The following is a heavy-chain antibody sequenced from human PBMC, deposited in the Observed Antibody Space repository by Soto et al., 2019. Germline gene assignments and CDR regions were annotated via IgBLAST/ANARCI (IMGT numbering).Heavy chain of an antibody. J-gene: IGHJ5*02. Sequence: PSQTLSLTCAISGASVSSNTASWNWIRQSPSRGLEWLGRSYFRSKWYNDYAVSVKSRIIINPDTSNNQFSLQLNSVTPGDTAVYFCAKGDNLGPKTGYAFDPWGQGIMVTVSS. V-gene: IGHV6-1*01. CDR2: SYFRSKWYN. CDR3: AKGDNLGPKTGYAFDP. D-gene: IGHD5-12*01. CDR1: GASVSSNTAS.